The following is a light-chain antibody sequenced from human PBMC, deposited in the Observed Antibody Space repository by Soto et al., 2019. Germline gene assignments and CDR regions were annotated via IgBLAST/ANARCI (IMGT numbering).Light chain of an antibody. V-gene: IGKV1-5*03. CDR1: QSISSW. CDR3: QQYHSYPLT. J-gene: IGKJ4*01. Sequence: DIQMTQSPSTLSASVGDRVTITCRASQSISSWLAWYQQKPGKAPNLLIYKASSLESGVPSRFSGSGSGTELTLTISSLQPDDFATYYCQQYHSYPLTFGGGTKVEIK. CDR2: KAS.